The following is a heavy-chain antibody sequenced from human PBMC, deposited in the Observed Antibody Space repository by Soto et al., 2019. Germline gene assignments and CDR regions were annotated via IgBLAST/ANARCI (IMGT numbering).Heavy chain of an antibody. Sequence: GGSLRLSCAASGFTFSTYNMNWVRQAPGEGLEWVSYISSSSSTIYYADSVKGRFTISRDNAKNSLYLQMNSLRAEDTAVYYCARDISSSSWYRWFDPWGQGTLVTVSS. CDR1: GFTFSTYN. V-gene: IGHV3-48*01. CDR3: ARDISSSSWYRWFDP. D-gene: IGHD6-13*01. CDR2: ISSSSSTI. J-gene: IGHJ5*01.